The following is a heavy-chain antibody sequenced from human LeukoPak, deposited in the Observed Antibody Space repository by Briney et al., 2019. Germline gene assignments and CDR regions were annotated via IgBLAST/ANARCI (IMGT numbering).Heavy chain of an antibody. J-gene: IGHJ4*02. CDR3: ARGLGGSGSYFLTFDY. CDR2: ISAYNGNT. Sequence: ASVKVSCKASGYTFTSYSINWVRQAPGQGLEWMGWISAYNGNTKYALKVQGRVTMTTDTSTSTAYMELRSLRSDDTAVYYCARGLGGSGSYFLTFDYWGQGTLVTVSS. V-gene: IGHV1-18*01. D-gene: IGHD1-26*01. CDR1: GYTFTSYS.